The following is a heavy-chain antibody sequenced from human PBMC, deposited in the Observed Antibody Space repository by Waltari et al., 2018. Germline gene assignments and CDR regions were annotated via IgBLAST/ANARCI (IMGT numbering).Heavy chain of an antibody. CDR1: GFTVSSNY. CDR2: IYRGGNT. Sequence: EVQLVESGGGLIQPGGSLRLSCAASGFTVSSNYMNWVRQGPGKGLEWVSIIYRGGNTYYTDSVKGRFTISRDNSKNTLYLQMNSLIADDTAVYYCARGGGVLLWFANWGQGTLVTVSS. D-gene: IGHD3-10*01. CDR3: ARGGGVLLWFAN. V-gene: IGHV3-53*01. J-gene: IGHJ5*02.